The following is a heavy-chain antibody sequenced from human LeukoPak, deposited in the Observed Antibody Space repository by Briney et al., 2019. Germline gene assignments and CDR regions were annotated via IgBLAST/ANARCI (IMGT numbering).Heavy chain of an antibody. CDR3: ARDKSEGYSSSLIDY. V-gene: IGHV3-48*01. CDR2: ISSSSSTI. Sequence: PGGSLRLSCAASGFTFSSYSMNWVRQAPGKGLEWVSYISSSSSTIYYADSVKVRFTISRDNAKNSLYLQMNSLRSDDTAVYYCARDKSEGYSSSLIDYWGQGTLVTVSS. J-gene: IGHJ4*02. D-gene: IGHD6-6*01. CDR1: GFTFSSYS.